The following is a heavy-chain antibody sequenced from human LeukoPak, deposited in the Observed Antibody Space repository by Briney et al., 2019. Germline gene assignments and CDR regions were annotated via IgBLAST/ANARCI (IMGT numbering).Heavy chain of an antibody. D-gene: IGHD3-22*01. V-gene: IGHV3-33*08. J-gene: IGHJ4*02. CDR1: GYPFSDHY. CDR2: IWYDGSNK. CDR3: ARDPPYYYDSSGSFDY. Sequence: GGSLRLSCAVSGYPFSDHYIDWVRQAPGKGLEWVAVIWYDGSNKYYADSVKGRFTISRDNSKNTLYLQMNSLRAEDTAVYYCARDPPYYYDSSGSFDYWGQGTLVTVSS.